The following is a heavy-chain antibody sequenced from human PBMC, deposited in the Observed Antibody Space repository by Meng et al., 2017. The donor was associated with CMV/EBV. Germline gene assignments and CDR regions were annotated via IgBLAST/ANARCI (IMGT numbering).Heavy chain of an antibody. CDR2: IYYSGST. CDR1: GGSISSSSYY. D-gene: IGHD3-3*01. Sequence: SETLSLTCTVSGGSISSSSYYWGWIRQPPGKGLEWIGSIYYSGSTYYNPSLKSRVTISVDTSKNQFSLKLSSVTAADTAVYYCARMFNYDFSRGGMDVWGQGTTVTVSS. V-gene: IGHV4-39*01. CDR3: ARMFNYDFSRGGMDV. J-gene: IGHJ6*02.